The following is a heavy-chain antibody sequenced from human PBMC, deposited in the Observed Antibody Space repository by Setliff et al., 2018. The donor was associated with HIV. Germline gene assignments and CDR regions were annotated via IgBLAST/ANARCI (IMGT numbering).Heavy chain of an antibody. V-gene: IGHV4-61*02. Sequence: TLSLTCTVSGGSISSGSYYWSWIRQPAGKGLEWIGRIYTSGSTNYNPSLKSRVTISVDTSRNQFSLKLSSVTAADTAVYYCARQGAGYSDDYWGQGTLVTVSS. D-gene: IGHD5-18*01. CDR1: GGSISSGSYY. J-gene: IGHJ4*02. CDR2: IYTSGST. CDR3: ARQGAGYSDDY.